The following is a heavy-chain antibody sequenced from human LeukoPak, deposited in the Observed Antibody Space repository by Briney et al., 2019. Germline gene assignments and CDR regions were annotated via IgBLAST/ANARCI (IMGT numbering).Heavy chain of an antibody. CDR2: IIPIFGIA. V-gene: IGHV1-69*04. CDR3: ARDYSNYGFDP. J-gene: IGHJ5*02. CDR1: GGTFSSYA. Sequence: SVKVSCKASGGTFSSYAISWVRQAPGQGLEWMGRIIPIFGIANYAQKFQGRVTITADKSTSTAYMELSSLRSEDTAVYYCARDYSNYGFDPWGQGTLVTVSP. D-gene: IGHD4-11*01.